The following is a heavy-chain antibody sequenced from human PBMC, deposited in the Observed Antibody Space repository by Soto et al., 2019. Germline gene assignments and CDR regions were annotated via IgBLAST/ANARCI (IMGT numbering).Heavy chain of an antibody. D-gene: IGHD4-17*01. CDR3: AREVRSPKRVIRWFDP. CDR2: IYYSGST. V-gene: IGHV4-30-4*01. Sequence: SETLSLTCTVSGGSISSGDYYWSWIRQPPGKGLEWIGYIYYSGSTYYNPPLKSRVTISVDTSKNQFSLKLSSVTAADTAVYYCAREVRSPKRVIRWFDPWGQGTLVTVSS. CDR1: GGSISSGDYY. J-gene: IGHJ5*02.